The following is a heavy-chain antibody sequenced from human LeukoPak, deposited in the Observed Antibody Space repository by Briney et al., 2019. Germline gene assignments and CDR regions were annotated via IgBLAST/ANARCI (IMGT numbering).Heavy chain of an antibody. V-gene: IGHV3-9*01. CDR1: GFTFDDYT. CDR2: ITWNSGSI. Sequence: PGGSLRLSCAASGFTFDDYTMHWVRQAPGKGLEWVSGITWNSGSIGYADSVRGRFTASRDDANNLLYLQVNRLRAEDTAVYYCARDGGLHTNFDYWGQGTLLTVSS. J-gene: IGHJ4*02. D-gene: IGHD5-12*01. CDR3: ARDGGLHTNFDY.